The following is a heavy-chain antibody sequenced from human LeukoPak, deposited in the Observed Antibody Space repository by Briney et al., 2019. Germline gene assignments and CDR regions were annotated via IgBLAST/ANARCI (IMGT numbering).Heavy chain of an antibody. CDR1: GFTFSSYW. Sequence: GGSLRLSCAGSGFTFSSYWMSWVRQAPGKGLEWVANIKQDGSEKYYVDSVKGRFTISRDNAKNSLYLQMNSLRAEDTAVYYCARMDSSSSYWGQGTLVTVSS. V-gene: IGHV3-7*01. CDR2: IKQDGSEK. D-gene: IGHD6-6*01. J-gene: IGHJ4*02. CDR3: ARMDSSSSY.